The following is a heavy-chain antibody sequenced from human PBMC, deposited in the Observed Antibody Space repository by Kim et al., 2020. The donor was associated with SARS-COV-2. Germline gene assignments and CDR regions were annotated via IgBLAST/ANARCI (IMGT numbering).Heavy chain of an antibody. CDR3: ASMYGSRG. CDR2: IYYSGST. CDR1: GGSISSYY. Sequence: SETLSLTCTVSGGSISSYYWSWIRQPPGKGLEWIGYIYYSGSTNYNPSLKSRVTISVDTSKNQFSLKLSSVTAADTAVYYCASMYGSRGWGQGTLVTVSS. D-gene: IGHD2-8*01. V-gene: IGHV4-59*01. J-gene: IGHJ4*02.